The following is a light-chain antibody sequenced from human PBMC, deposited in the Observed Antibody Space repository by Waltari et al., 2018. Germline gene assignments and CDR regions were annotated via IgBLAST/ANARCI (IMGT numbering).Light chain of an antibody. J-gene: IGKJ1*01. V-gene: IGKV1-39*01. CDR1: QSISSY. Sequence: DIQMTQSPSSLSASVGDRVTITCRASQSISSYLNWYQQKPGKAPKLLIYAASSLQSGVPSRFSGSGSGTDFTLTISSLQPEDVAVYYCQQYYSTLMWTFGQGTKVEIK. CDR2: AAS. CDR3: QQYYSTLMWT.